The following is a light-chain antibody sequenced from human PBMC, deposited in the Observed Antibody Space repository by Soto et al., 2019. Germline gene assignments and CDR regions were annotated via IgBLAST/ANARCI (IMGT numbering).Light chain of an antibody. CDR2: NNN. V-gene: IGLV1-47*02. CDR3: AAWDGSLSGRFV. CDR1: SSNIGSNS. Sequence: QSVLTQPPSVSGTPGQRVTMSCSGSSSNIGSNSVFWYQQLPGAAPKLLIYNNNQRPAGVPDRFSGSKSGTSGSLAISGLRSEDEADYFCAAWDGSLSGRFVFGTGTKVTV. J-gene: IGLJ1*01.